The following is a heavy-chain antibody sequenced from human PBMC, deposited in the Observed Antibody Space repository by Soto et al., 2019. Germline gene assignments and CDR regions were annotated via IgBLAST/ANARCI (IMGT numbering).Heavy chain of an antibody. Sequence: SETLSLTCTVSGGSISSGDYYWSWIRQPPGKGLEWIGYIYYSGSTYYNPSLKSRVTIPVDTSKNQFSLKLSSVTAADTAVYYCARHYGDYYFDYWGQGTPVTVSS. CDR2: IYYSGST. V-gene: IGHV4-30-4*01. J-gene: IGHJ4*02. D-gene: IGHD4-17*01. CDR3: ARHYGDYYFDY. CDR1: GGSISSGDYY.